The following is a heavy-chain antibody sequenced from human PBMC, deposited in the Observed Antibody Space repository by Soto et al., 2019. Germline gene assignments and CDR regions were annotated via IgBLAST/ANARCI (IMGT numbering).Heavy chain of an antibody. J-gene: IGHJ3*02. V-gene: IGHV4-59*08. D-gene: IGHD3-3*01. CDR2: IYYSGST. CDR3: ARGITIFGVVTYDAFDI. Sequence: QVPLQESGPGLVKPSETLSLTCTVSGGSISSYYWSWIRQPPGKGLEWIGYIYYSGSTNYNPSLKSRVTISVDTSKNQFSLKLSSVTAADTAVYYCARGITIFGVVTYDAFDIWGQGTMVTVSS. CDR1: GGSISSYY.